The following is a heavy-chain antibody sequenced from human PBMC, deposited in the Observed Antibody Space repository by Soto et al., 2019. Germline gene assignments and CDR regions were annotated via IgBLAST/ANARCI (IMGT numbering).Heavy chain of an antibody. J-gene: IGHJ3*02. CDR1: GYSFADYW. D-gene: IGHD6-13*01. Sequence: PGESLKISCKGSGYSFADYWIDWVRQMPGKGLECMGIISPDDSDIRYSPSFRGQVTISADNSISTAYLQWSSLRASDTAIYYCARQLGQYSSSWYAFDSWGPGTMVTVSS. CDR2: ISPDDSDI. CDR3: ARQLGQYSSSWYAFDS. V-gene: IGHV5-51*01.